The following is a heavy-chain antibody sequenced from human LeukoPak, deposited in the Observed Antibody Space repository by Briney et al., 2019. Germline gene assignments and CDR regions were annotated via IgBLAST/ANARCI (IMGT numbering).Heavy chain of an antibody. CDR3: ARRISWSFQH. CDR2: IYYSGST. Sequence: NPSEALSLTCTVSGGSTSTSNFYWGWIRLPPGKGLEWIGSIYYSGSTSYNPSLKSRVTISVDTSKNQFSLKVTSVTAADTAVYYCARRISWSFQHWGQGTLVTVSS. D-gene: IGHD6-13*01. V-gene: IGHV4-39*01. CDR1: GGSTSTSNFY. J-gene: IGHJ1*01.